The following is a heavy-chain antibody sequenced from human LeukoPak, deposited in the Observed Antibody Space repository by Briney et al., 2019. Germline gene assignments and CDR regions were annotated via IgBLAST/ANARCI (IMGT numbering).Heavy chain of an antibody. D-gene: IGHD6-19*01. J-gene: IGHJ6*03. CDR1: GSTFSSYA. Sequence: PGGSLRLSCAASGSTFSSYAMSWVRQAPGKGLEWVSAISGSGGSTYYADSVKGRFTISRDNSKNTLYLQMNSLRAEDTAVCYCAKKTSVYSSGWYEAMDVWGKGTTVTVSS. V-gene: IGHV3-23*01. CDR2: ISGSGGST. CDR3: AKKTSVYSSGWYEAMDV.